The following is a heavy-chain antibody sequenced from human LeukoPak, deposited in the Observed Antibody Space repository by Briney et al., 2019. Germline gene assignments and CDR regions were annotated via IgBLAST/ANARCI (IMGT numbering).Heavy chain of an antibody. J-gene: IGHJ6*02. CDR1: GGTFSTYG. V-gene: IGHV1-69*04. Sequence: SVKVSCKASGGTFSTYGISWVRQAPGHGLESVGRIIPILVIAKYAQKFQGRVTITAYKSTNTAYMELSRLTSEDTAVYYCAKVEDSYIYGMDVWGQGTTVIVSS. D-gene: IGHD2-21*01. CDR2: IIPILVIA. CDR3: AKVEDSYIYGMDV.